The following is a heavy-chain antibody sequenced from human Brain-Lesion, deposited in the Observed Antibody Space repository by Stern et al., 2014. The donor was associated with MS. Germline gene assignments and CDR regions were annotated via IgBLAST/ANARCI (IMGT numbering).Heavy chain of an antibody. V-gene: IGHV4-61*02. J-gene: IGHJ4*02. CDR1: GASISSGTSY. D-gene: IGHD1-26*01. CDR3: ARGHWELLGNNYFDS. Sequence: VQLVESGPGLVKPSQTLSLTCTVSGASISSGTSYWSWIRQPAGGGLEWIGRLHASGATSYNPSLKSRVTLSGDTSQNPFSLHLNSVTAADTAVYYCARGHWELLGNNYFDSWGQGTLVTVSS. CDR2: LHASGAT.